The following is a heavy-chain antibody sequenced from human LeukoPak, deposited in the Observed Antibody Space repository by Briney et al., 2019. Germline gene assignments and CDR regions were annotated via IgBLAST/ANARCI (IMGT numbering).Heavy chain of an antibody. J-gene: IGHJ4*02. CDR3: AKDLDSSSWYGGSFDY. Sequence: GRPLRLSCAASGFTFRSYGMHWVRQAPGKGLEWVAVISYDGSNKYYADSVKGRFTSSRDNSKNTLYLQMNSLGAEDTAVYYCAKDLDSSSWYGGSFDYWGQGTLVTVSS. V-gene: IGHV3-30*18. CDR1: GFTFRSYG. D-gene: IGHD6-13*01. CDR2: ISYDGSNK.